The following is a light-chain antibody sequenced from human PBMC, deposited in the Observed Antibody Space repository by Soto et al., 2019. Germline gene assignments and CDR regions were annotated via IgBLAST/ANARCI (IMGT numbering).Light chain of an antibody. Sequence: QSALTQPASVSGSPGQSITISCTGTSSDVGGYNYGSWYRQHPGRAPKLMIYDVSNRPSGVSNRFSGSKSGNTASLTISGLQAEDEADYYCSSYTRSSTYVFGPGTKLTVL. V-gene: IGLV2-14*01. CDR3: SSYTRSSTYV. CDR2: DVS. CDR1: SSDVGGYNY. J-gene: IGLJ1*01.